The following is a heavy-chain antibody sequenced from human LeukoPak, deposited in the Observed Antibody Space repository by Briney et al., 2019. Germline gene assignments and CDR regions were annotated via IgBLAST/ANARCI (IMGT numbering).Heavy chain of an antibody. J-gene: IGHJ4*02. CDR1: GYTFTGYY. CDR2: INPNSGGT. D-gene: IGHD3-22*01. CDR3: ARVVFDYYDSSGF. Sequence: GASVKVSCKAPGYTFTGYYMHWVRQAPGQGLEWMGRINPNSGGTNYAQKFQGRVTMTRDTSISTAYMELSRLRSDDTAVYYCARVVFDYYDSSGFWGQGTLVTVSS. V-gene: IGHV1-2*06.